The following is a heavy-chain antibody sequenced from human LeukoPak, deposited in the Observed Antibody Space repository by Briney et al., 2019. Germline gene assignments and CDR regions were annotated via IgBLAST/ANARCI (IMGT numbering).Heavy chain of an antibody. D-gene: IGHD1-1*01. CDR1: GFTFSSHS. CDR3: AVGTTTGKY. CDR2: IEQDGSEK. J-gene: IGHJ4*02. Sequence: GGSLRLSCAASGFTFSSHSMSWVRQAPGKGLEWVARIEQDGSEKYYVDSVKGRFTISRDNAKNSLSLQMNSLRAEDTAVYYCAVGTTTGKYWGQGSLVTVSS. V-gene: IGHV3-7*01.